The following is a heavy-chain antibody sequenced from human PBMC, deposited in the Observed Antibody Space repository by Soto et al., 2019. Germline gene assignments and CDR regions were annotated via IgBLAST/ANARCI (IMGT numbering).Heavy chain of an antibody. J-gene: IGHJ5*02. V-gene: IGHV3-30-3*01. CDR2: ISYDGSNK. CDR3: ARPSTTVTTLNWFDP. CDR1: GFTFSSYA. Sequence: QVQLVESGGGVVQPARSLRLSCAASGFTFSSYAMHWVRQAPGKGLEWVAVISYDGSNKYYADSVKGRFTISRDNSKNTLYLQMNSLRAEDTAVYYCARPSTTVTTLNWFDPWGQGTLVTVSS. D-gene: IGHD4-17*01.